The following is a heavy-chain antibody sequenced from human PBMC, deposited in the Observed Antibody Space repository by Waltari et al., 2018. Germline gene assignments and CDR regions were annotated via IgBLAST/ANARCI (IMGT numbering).Heavy chain of an antibody. CDR2: IYYSGST. CDR1: GGSLSSYY. J-gene: IGHJ6*03. CDR3: ARHGRTNYYYMDV. V-gene: IGHV4-59*08. Sequence: QVQLQESGPGLVKPSETLSLTCPVSGGSLSSYYWSWIRQPPGKGLEWIGYIYYSGSTNYNPSLKSRVTISVDTSKNQFSLKLSSVTAADTAVYYCARHGRTNYYYMDVWGKGTTVTISS.